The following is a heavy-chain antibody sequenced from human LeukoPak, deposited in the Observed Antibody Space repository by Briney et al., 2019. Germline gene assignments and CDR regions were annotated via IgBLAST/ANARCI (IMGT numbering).Heavy chain of an antibody. CDR3: ARGRDYYDSSGLDAFDI. Sequence: ASVKVSCKASSYTFTRYGISWVRQAPGQGLEWMGWISGSNGNTNYAQKFQGRVSMTADTSTSTAYMELRSLRSEDTAVYYCARGRDYYDSSGLDAFDIWGQGTMVTVSS. CDR2: ISGSNGNT. J-gene: IGHJ3*02. CDR1: SYTFTRYG. D-gene: IGHD3-22*01. V-gene: IGHV1-18*01.